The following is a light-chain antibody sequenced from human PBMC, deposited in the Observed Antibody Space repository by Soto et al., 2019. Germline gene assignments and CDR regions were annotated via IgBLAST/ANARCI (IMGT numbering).Light chain of an antibody. CDR2: GTS. CDR1: QSVSSSY. V-gene: IGKV3-20*01. Sequence: EIVLTQSPGTLSLSPGERATLSCRASQSVSSSYLAWYQQKPGQAPRLLISGTSSRATGIPDRFSGGGSGTDFTLTISRLEPEDFAVYFCRQYGSSPLTFGGGTKVEIK. CDR3: RQYGSSPLT. J-gene: IGKJ4*01.